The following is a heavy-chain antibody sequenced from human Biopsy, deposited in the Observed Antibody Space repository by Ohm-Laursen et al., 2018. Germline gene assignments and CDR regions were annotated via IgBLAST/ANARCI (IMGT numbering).Heavy chain of an antibody. CDR2: ANPISGNT. CDR1: GYTFSSYD. V-gene: IGHV1-8*01. CDR3: ARAIRSQLLPDV. J-gene: IGHJ6*02. Sequence: ASVKVSCKASGYTFSSYDVTWVRQATGQGLEWMGWANPISGNTGYAQKFRGRVTMTGDISSSTAYLDLYSLTSEDTATYFCARAIRSQLLPDVWGQGTTVTVSS. D-gene: IGHD2-2*01.